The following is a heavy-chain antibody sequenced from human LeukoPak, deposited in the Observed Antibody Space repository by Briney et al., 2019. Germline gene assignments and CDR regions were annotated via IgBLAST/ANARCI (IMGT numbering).Heavy chain of an antibody. CDR3: ARARIAAAPKIDY. CDR1: GGSISSYY. CDR2: IYYSGNT. V-gene: IGHV4-59*01. Sequence: SETLSLTCTVSGGSISSYYWNWIRQPPGKGLEWIGYIYYSGNTNYNPSLKSRVTISVDTSKNQFSLKLSSVTAADTAVYYCARARIAAAPKIDYWGQGTLVTVSS. D-gene: IGHD6-13*01. J-gene: IGHJ4*02.